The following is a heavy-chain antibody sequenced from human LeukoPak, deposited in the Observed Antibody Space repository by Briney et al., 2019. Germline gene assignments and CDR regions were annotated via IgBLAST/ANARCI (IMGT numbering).Heavy chain of an antibody. CDR1: GFTFSNAW. D-gene: IGHD3-22*01. Sequence: KPGGSLRLSCAASGFTFSNAWMSWVRQAPGKGLEWVGRIKSKTDGGTTDYAAPVKGRFTISRDDSKNTLYLQMNSLKTEDTAVYYCTTGLNYYDSSGYYYGGVYFDYWGQGTLVPSPQ. V-gene: IGHV3-15*01. CDR2: IKSKTDGGTT. CDR3: TTGLNYYDSSGYYYGGVYFDY. J-gene: IGHJ4*02.